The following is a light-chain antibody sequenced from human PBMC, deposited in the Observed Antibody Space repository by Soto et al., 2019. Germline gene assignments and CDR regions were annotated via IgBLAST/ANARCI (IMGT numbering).Light chain of an antibody. CDR2: DAS. V-gene: IGKV3D-15*01. Sequence: EIVMTQSPAALSVSPGEGATLSCRASQSLRTDVAWYQQKPGQAPRLLIYDASTRATGVPARFSGSGSGTEFTLIISSLQSEDFAIYYCQHYNNWPPWTFGQGTKVEIK. CDR3: QHYNNWPPWT. J-gene: IGKJ1*01. CDR1: QSLRTD.